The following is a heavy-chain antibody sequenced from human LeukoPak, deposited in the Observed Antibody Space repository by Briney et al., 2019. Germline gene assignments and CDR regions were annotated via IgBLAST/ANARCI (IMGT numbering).Heavy chain of an antibody. V-gene: IGHV3-15*01. J-gene: IGHJ4*02. Sequence: GGSLRLSCAASGFTFSNAWMCWVRQAPGKGLEWVGRIKSKTDGGTTDYAAPVKGRFTISRDDSKNTLYLQMNSLKTEDTAVYYCAKDAPPTRIVVVPTAYDYWGQGTLVTVSS. CDR1: GFTFSNAW. CDR2: IKSKTDGGTT. CDR3: AKDAPPTRIVVVPTAYDY. D-gene: IGHD2-2*01.